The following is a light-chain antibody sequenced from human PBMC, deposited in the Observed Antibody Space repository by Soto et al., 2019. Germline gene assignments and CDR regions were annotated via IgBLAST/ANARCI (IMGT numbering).Light chain of an antibody. CDR1: QSVSSN. J-gene: IGKJ4*01. CDR3: QQYKNWLLP. CDR2: GAS. Sequence: VVSPSAATLSVSPWERATLSSRASQSVSSNLAWYQQTPGQAPRLLIYGASTRATGIPARFSGSGSETEFTLTISSLQSEDFVVYCCQQYKNWLLPFGEGTKVDI. V-gene: IGKV3-15*01.